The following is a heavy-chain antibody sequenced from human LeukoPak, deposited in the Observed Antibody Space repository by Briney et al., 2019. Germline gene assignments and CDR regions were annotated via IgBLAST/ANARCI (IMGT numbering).Heavy chain of an antibody. CDR1: GFTFSSYW. CDR3: ARVQGGGYRTADY. D-gene: IGHD1-14*01. J-gene: IGHJ4*02. Sequence: GGSLRLSCAASGFTFSSYWMSWVRQAPGKGLEWVANIKQDGSEKYYVDSVKGRFTISRDNAKNSLYLQMNSLRGEDTAMYYCARVQGGGYRTADYWGQGTLVTVSS. V-gene: IGHV3-7*01. CDR2: IKQDGSEK.